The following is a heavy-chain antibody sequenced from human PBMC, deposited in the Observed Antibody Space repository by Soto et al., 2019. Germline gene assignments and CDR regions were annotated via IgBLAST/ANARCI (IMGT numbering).Heavy chain of an antibody. V-gene: IGHV3-7*01. D-gene: IGHD6-13*01. CDR1: GFPFSSNW. J-gene: IGHJ4*02. Sequence: PGGSLRRSCAASGFPFSSNWMSWVRQAPGKGLEWVANIKQDGSEKYYVDSVKGRFTISRDNAKNSLYLQMNSLRAEDTAVYYCARDGYSSSWDPFDYWGQGTLVTVSS. CDR3: ARDGYSSSWDPFDY. CDR2: IKQDGSEK.